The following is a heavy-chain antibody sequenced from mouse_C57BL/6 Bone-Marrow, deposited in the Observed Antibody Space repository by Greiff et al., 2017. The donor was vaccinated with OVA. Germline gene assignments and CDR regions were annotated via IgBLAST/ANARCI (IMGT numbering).Heavy chain of an antibody. V-gene: IGHV5-15*01. Sequence: EVKVVESGGGLVQPGGSLKLSCAASGFTFSDYGMAWVRQAPRKGPEWVAFISNLAYSIYYADTVTGRFTISREKAKNTLYLEMSSLRSEDTAMYYCARQGYYAMDYWGQGTSVTVSS. CDR3: ARQGYYAMDY. CDR2: ISNLAYSI. CDR1: GFTFSDYG. J-gene: IGHJ4*01.